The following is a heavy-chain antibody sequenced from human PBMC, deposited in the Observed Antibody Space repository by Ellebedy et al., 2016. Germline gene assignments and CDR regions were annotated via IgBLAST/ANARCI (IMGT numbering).Heavy chain of an antibody. CDR3: ARAEGYCSSISCYFGYWYYDY. J-gene: IGHJ4*02. D-gene: IGHD2-2*01. V-gene: IGHV1-18*01. Sequence: ASVKVSCXASGYTFTSYGISWVRQAPGQGLEWMGWISTYNTNAHYAQKFQGRVFMTTDTSSSTAYMELRSLTFDDTAVYYCARAEGYCSSISCYFGYWYYDYWGQGALVTVSS. CDR2: ISTYNTNA. CDR1: GYTFTSYG.